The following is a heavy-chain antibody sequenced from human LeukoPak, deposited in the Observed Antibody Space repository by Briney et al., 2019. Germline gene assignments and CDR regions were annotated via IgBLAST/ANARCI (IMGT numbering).Heavy chain of an antibody. CDR2: INPSGGST. CDR3: ARTSPASGYDFWSGYYLWHSPYYFDY. D-gene: IGHD3-3*01. J-gene: IGHJ4*02. CDR1: GYTFTSYY. Sequence: ASVKVSCKASGYTFTSYYMHWVRQAPGQGLEWMGIINPSGGSTSYAQKFQGRVTMTRNTSISTAYMELSSLRSEDTAVYYCARTSPASGYDFWSGYYLWHSPYYFDYWGQGTLVTVSS. V-gene: IGHV1-46*01.